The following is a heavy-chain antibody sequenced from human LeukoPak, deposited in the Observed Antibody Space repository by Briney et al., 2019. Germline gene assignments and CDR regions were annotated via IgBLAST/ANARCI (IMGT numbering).Heavy chain of an antibody. D-gene: IGHD6-19*01. V-gene: IGHV1-2*02. CDR2: VNPNSAGT. CDR3: ARNERYSSGWYPSGYYYMDV. Sequence: ASVKVSCKASGYTFTGYYMHRVRQAPGQGLEWMGWVNPNSAGTNYAQKFQGRVSMTRDTSISTAYMELSRLRSDDTAVYYCARNERYSSGWYPSGYYYMDVWGKGTTVTVSS. CDR1: GYTFTGYY. J-gene: IGHJ6*03.